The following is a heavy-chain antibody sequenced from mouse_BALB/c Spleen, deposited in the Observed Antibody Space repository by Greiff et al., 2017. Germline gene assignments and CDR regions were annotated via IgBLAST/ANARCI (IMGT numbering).Heavy chain of an antibody. CDR3: ARRPGSSYFDY. D-gene: IGHD1-1*01. CDR2: IFPGTGTT. CDR1: GYTFTSYW. V-gene: IGHV1S132*01. Sequence: QVQLQQSGAELVKPGASVKLSCKTSGYTFTSYWIQWVKQRPGQGLGWIGEIFPGTGTTYYNEKFKGKATLTIDTSSSTAYMQLSSLTSEDSAVYFCARRPGSSYFDYWGQGTTLTVSS. J-gene: IGHJ2*01.